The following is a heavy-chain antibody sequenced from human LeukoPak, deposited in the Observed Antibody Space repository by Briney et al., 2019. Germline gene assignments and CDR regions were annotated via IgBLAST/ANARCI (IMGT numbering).Heavy chain of an antibody. D-gene: IGHD3-22*01. Sequence: SSETLSLTCAVYGGSFSGYYWSWIRQPPGKGLEWIGEINHSGSTNYNPSLKSRVTISVDTSKNQFSLKLSSVTAADTAVYYCARGPWNYDSSGYYHQAYFDYWGQGTLVTVSS. CDR2: INHSGST. CDR1: GGSFSGYY. CDR3: ARGPWNYDSSGYYHQAYFDY. J-gene: IGHJ4*02. V-gene: IGHV4-34*01.